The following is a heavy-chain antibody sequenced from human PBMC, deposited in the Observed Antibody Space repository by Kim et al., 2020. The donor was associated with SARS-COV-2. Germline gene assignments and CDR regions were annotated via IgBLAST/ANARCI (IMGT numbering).Heavy chain of an antibody. CDR3: ASRAVAGPYYFDY. D-gene: IGHD6-19*01. J-gene: IGHJ4*02. Sequence: YADSVQGRFTISRDNAKNSLYLQMNSLRAEDTAVYYCASRAVAGPYYFDYWGQGTLVTVSS. V-gene: IGHV3-21*01.